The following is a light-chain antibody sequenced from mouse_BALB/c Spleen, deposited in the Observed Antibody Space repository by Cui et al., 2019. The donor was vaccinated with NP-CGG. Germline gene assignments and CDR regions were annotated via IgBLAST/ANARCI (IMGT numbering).Light chain of an antibody. V-gene: IGLV1*01. CDR2: GTN. J-gene: IGLJ1*01. Sequence: QAVVTSGSAITTSPGETVTLTCRSSTGVVTTSNYANWVQEKPDHLFTGLIGGTNNRAPGIPARFSGSLIGDKAALTITGAQTEDEAIYFCALWYSNHWVFGGGTKLTVL. CDR3: ALWYSNHWV. CDR1: TGVVTTSNY.